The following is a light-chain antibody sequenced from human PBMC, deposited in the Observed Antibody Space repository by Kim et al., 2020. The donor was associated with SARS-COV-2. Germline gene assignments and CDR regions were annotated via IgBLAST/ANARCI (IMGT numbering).Light chain of an antibody. Sequence: ASVGDRVTISCRASQSISSWLAWYQQKPGKAPKLLIYDVSNLESGVPSRFSGSRSGTEFTLTINNLQPDDFATYYYQQYNSDPWTFGQGTKVDIK. CDR3: QQYNSDPWT. J-gene: IGKJ1*01. CDR1: QSISSW. CDR2: DVS. V-gene: IGKV1-5*01.